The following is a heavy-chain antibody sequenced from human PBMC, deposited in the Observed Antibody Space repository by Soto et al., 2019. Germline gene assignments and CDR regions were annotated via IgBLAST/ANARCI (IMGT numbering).Heavy chain of an antibody. CDR2: ISSSSDKT. V-gene: IGHV3-48*02. J-gene: IGHJ4*02. Sequence: LVESGGALVYPGGSRRLSCMASGFSFSDYSMNWVRQAQGKGLQWVSYISSSSDKTYYADSVKGRFTVSRDNAKNALFLEMNSLRDDDTATYYCARLPKGSLVTAWGQGTRVTVSS. CDR3: ARLPKGSLVTA. CDR1: GFSFSDYS. D-gene: IGHD2-21*02.